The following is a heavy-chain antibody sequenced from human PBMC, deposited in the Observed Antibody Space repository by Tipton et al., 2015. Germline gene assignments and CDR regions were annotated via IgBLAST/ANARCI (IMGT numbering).Heavy chain of an antibody. D-gene: IGHD4-17*01. V-gene: IGHV4-59*08. CDR2: IQYSGGT. J-gene: IGHJ4*02. Sequence: TLSLTCTVSSDSINKYYWSWIRQPPGKELQWIGYIQYSGGTNYNPSLESRVSMSVDTSKTQFSLEMRSVTAADTAVYYCARLDTVTTELDYWGQGTLVTVSS. CDR1: SDSINKYY. CDR3: ARLDTVTTELDY.